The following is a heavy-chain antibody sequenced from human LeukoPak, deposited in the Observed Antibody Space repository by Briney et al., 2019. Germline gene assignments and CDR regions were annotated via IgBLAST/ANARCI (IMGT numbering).Heavy chain of an antibody. CDR1: GGSISSGDYY. Sequence: PSQTLSLTCTVSGGSISSGDYYWSWIRQPPGKGLEWIGYIYYSGSTYYNPSLESRVTISVDTSKNQFSLKLSSVTAADTAVYYCARAQVMYSWDYYYGMDVWGQGTTVTVSS. D-gene: IGHD2-8*02. V-gene: IGHV4-30-4*01. CDR3: ARAQVMYSWDYYYGMDV. J-gene: IGHJ6*02. CDR2: IYYSGST.